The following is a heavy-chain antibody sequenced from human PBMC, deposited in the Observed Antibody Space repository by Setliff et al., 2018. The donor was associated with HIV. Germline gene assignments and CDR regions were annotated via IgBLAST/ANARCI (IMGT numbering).Heavy chain of an antibody. CDR2: IFPSVSS. Sequence: SETLSLTCTVSGDSISSSYWSWVRQPPGKGLEYIGYIFPSVSSDYNPSLESRVSMSVDTSKNQISLKMKFVTAADTAVYYCVRLVDTGMVSPLAYFDDWGQGTLVTVS. J-gene: IGHJ4*02. V-gene: IGHV4-59*08. CDR1: GDSISSSY. CDR3: VRLVDTGMVSPLAYFDD. D-gene: IGHD5-18*01.